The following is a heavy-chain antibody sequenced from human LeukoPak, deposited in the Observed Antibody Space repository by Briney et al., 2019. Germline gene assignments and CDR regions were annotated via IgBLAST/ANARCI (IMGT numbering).Heavy chain of an antibody. CDR2: IYYSGTT. CDR3: AGSNFWSASYAPDAFDI. J-gene: IGHJ3*02. V-gene: IGHV4-59*12. Sequence: KTSETLSLTCTVSGGSISSYYWNWIRQPPGKGLEWMGYIYYSGTTNYSPTLKSRVTISVDTSKNQFSLKLSSVTAADTAVYYCAGSNFWSASYAPDAFDIWGQGKMVRVSS. CDR1: GGSISSYY. D-gene: IGHD3-3*01.